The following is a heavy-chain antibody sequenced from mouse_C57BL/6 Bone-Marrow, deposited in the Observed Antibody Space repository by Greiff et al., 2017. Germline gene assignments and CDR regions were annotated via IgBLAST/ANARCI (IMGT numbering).Heavy chain of an antibody. D-gene: IGHD1-1*01. CDR3: ARPFNPIYYGSSYNV. J-gene: IGHJ1*03. V-gene: IGHV5-6*02. CDR2: ISSGGSYT. CDR1: GFTFSSYG. Sequence: EVMLVESGGDLVKPGGSLKLSCAASGFTFSSYGMSWVRQTPDKRLEWVATISSGGSYTYYPDSVKGRFTISRDNAKNTLYLQMSSLKSEDTAMYYCARPFNPIYYGSSYNVWGTGTTVTVSS.